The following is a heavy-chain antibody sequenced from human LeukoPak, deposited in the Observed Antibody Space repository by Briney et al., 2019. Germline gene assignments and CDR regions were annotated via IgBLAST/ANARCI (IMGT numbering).Heavy chain of an antibody. Sequence: GGSLRLSCAASGFSFSSYGMHWVRQAPGKGLEWVAVISYDGSNKYYADSVKGRFTISRDNSKNTLYLQMNSLRAEDTAVYYCAKDPSYNWNYLTYWGQGTLVAVSS. CDR3: AKDPSYNWNYLTY. J-gene: IGHJ4*02. CDR1: GFSFSSYG. CDR2: ISYDGSNK. V-gene: IGHV3-30*18. D-gene: IGHD1-20*01.